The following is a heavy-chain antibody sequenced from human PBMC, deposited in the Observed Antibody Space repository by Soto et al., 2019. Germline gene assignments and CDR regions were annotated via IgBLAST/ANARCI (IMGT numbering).Heavy chain of an antibody. D-gene: IGHD2-2*01. V-gene: IGHV3-7*05. Sequence: EVQLVESGGGLVQPGGSLRLSCAASGFTFSSYWMSWVRQAPGKGLEWVANIKQDGSEKYYVDSVKGRFTISRDNAKNALYLQMHSLRAEDTAVYYWARSPIVVVPAANWYFDIWCRGNLVTVSS. J-gene: IGHJ2*01. CDR1: GFTFSSYW. CDR2: IKQDGSEK. CDR3: ARSPIVVVPAANWYFDI.